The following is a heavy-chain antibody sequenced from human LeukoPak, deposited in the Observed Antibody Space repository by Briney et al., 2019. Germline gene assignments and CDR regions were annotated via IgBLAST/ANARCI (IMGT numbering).Heavy chain of an antibody. CDR1: GFTFSNYA. J-gene: IGHJ3*01. CDR2: ISGSGAYT. CDR3: TKDTIFDL. D-gene: IGHD3-3*01. V-gene: IGHV3-23*01. Sequence: TGGSLRLSCAASGFTFSNYAMSWVRQAPGRGLEWVSVISGSGAYTYYTDSVKGRFTISRDNSKNTVYLQMNSRRAEDTAVYFCTKDTIFDLWGQGTMVTVSS.